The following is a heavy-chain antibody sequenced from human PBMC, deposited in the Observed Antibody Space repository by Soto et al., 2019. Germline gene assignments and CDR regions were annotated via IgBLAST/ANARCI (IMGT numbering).Heavy chain of an antibody. J-gene: IGHJ3*02. Sequence: GGSLRLSCAASGFTFSSYGMRWVRQAPGKGLEWVAVIWYDGSNKYYADSVKGRFTISRDNSKNTLYLQMNSLRAEDTAVYYCARDTSGYWAFDIWGQGTMVTVSS. CDR2: IWYDGSNK. V-gene: IGHV3-33*01. CDR3: ARDTSGYWAFDI. D-gene: IGHD3-22*01. CDR1: GFTFSSYG.